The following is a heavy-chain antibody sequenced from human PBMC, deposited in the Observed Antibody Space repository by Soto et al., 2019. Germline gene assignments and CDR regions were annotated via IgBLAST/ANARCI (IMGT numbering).Heavy chain of an antibody. CDR2: IYYSGST. V-gene: IGHV4-39*01. D-gene: IGHD3-10*01. J-gene: IGHJ5*02. CDR1: GGSISSSSYY. CDR3: ARLGLWFGELGWFDP. Sequence: QLQLQESGPGLVKPSETLSLTCTVSGGSISSSSYYWGWIRQPPGKGLEWIGSIYYSGSTYYNPSLKSRVTITVEPSKNQFSLKLSSVTAADTAVYYCARLGLWFGELGWFDPWGQGTLVTVSS.